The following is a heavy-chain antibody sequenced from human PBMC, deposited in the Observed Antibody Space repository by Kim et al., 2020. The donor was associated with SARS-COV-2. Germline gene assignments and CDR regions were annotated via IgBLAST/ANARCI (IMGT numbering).Heavy chain of an antibody. V-gene: IGHV4-39*01. D-gene: IGHD3-22*01. CDR3: ASQYYYDSSGRWWWFDP. CDR1: GGSISSSSYY. J-gene: IGHJ5*02. Sequence: SETLSLTCTVSGGSISSSSYYWGWIRQPPGKGLEWIGRISYSGSTYYNPSLKSRVTISVDTSKNQFSLKLSSVTAADTAVYYCASQYYYDSSGRWWWFDPWGQGTLVTVSS. CDR2: ISYSGST.